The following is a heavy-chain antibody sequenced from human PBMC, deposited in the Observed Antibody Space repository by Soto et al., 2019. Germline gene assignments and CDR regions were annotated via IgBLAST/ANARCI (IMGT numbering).Heavy chain of an antibody. Sequence: SETLSLTCAVSGGSISSGDYYWSWIRQPPGKGLEWIGYIYYSGNTYYNPSLKSRVTISVDTSKTQFSLKLSSVTAADTAVYYCAREVMIFGVAPYFDYWGQGTLVTVSS. CDR3: AREVMIFGVAPYFDY. CDR1: GGSISSGDYY. V-gene: IGHV4-30-4*01. D-gene: IGHD3-3*01. J-gene: IGHJ4*02. CDR2: IYYSGNT.